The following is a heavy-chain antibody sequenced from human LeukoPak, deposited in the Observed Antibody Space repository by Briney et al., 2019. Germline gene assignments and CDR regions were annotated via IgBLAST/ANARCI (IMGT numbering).Heavy chain of an antibody. V-gene: IGHV2-5*02. CDR2: IYWDDDK. D-gene: IGHD3-9*01. Sequence: SGPTLVKPTQTLTLTCTFSGFSLSTSGVGVGWIRQPPGKALEWLALIYWDDDKRYSPSLKSRLTITKDTSKNQVVLTMTNMDPVDTATYYCAHNLPSRGVLRYFDWFRFPGWFDPWGQGTLVTVSS. CDR1: GFSLSTSGVG. J-gene: IGHJ5*02. CDR3: AHNLPSRGVLRYFDWFRFPGWFDP.